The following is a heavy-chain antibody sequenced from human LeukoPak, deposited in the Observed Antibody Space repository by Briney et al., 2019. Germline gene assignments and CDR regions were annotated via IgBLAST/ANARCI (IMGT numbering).Heavy chain of an antibody. D-gene: IGHD5-12*01. CDR2: ISGSGSST. CDR3: AKDLMTSGYDC. V-gene: IGHV3-23*01. J-gene: IGHJ4*02. Sequence: GGSLRLSCAASGFTFSNYDMSWVRQAPGEGLEWVSGISGSGSSTYYADSVKGRFTVSRDNSKNTLYLQMNSLRAEDTAVYYCAKDLMTSGYDCWGQGTLVTVSS. CDR1: GFTFSNYD.